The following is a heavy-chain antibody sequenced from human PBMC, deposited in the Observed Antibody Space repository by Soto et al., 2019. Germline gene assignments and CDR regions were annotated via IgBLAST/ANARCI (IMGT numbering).Heavy chain of an antibody. D-gene: IGHD3-10*01. Sequence: EVQLVESGGGLVQPGGSLRLSCAASGFTFSNYWMHWVRQAPGKGLVWVSRINGDGTGTNYADSVKGQFTISRDNAKNTLYLQMNSLRAEDTAVYYCGREASGSYRLDYWGQGTLVTVSS. CDR1: GFTFSNYW. J-gene: IGHJ4*02. CDR3: GREASGSYRLDY. V-gene: IGHV3-74*01. CDR2: INGDGTGT.